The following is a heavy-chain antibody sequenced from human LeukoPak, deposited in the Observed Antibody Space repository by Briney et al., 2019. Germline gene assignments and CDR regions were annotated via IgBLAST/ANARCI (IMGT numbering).Heavy chain of an antibody. CDR1: GYTFTSYG. V-gene: IGHV1-18*01. Sequence: ASVNVSCKASGYTFTSYGISWVRQAPGRGLEWMGWISAYNGNTNYAQKLQGRVTMTTDTSTSTAYMELRSLRSDDTAVYYCARDKVGQWLIPFDYWGQGTLVSVSS. D-gene: IGHD6-19*01. CDR2: ISAYNGNT. CDR3: ARDKVGQWLIPFDY. J-gene: IGHJ4*02.